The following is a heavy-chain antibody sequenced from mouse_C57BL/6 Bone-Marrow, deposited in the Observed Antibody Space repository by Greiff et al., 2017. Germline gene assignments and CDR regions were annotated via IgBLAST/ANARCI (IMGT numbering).Heavy chain of an antibody. D-gene: IGHD2-10*01. CDR3: ARGAYYQFYYYAMDY. Sequence: VQLQQSGAELARPGASVKLSCKASGYTFTSYGISWVKQRTGQGLEWIGEIYPRSGNTYYNEKFKGKATLTADKSSSTAYMELRSLTSEDSAVYFCARGAYYQFYYYAMDYWGQGTSVTVSS. CDR1: GYTFTSYG. V-gene: IGHV1-81*01. CDR2: IYPRSGNT. J-gene: IGHJ4*01.